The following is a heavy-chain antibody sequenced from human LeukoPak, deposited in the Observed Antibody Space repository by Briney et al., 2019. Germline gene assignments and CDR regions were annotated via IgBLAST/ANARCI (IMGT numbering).Heavy chain of an antibody. CDR3: ARDLPIVTVFDY. CDR1: GFTFSSYS. J-gene: IGHJ4*02. Sequence: GGSLRLSCAASGFTFSSYSMNWVRQAPGKGLEWVSSISSSSSYIYYADSVKGRFTISRDNAKNSLYLQMNSLRAEDTAVYYCARDLPIVTVFDYWGQGTLVTVSS. V-gene: IGHV3-21*01. CDR2: ISSSSSYI. D-gene: IGHD4-11*01.